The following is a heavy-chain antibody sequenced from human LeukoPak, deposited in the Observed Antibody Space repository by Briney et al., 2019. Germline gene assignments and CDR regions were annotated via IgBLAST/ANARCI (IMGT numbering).Heavy chain of an antibody. CDR2: MNPNSGNT. CDR1: GYTFSSYD. J-gene: IGHJ3*02. V-gene: IGHV1-8*01. D-gene: IGHD5-24*01. CDR3: ARGMARWLQLGDHDAFDI. Sequence: ASVKVSCKASGYTFSSYDINWVRQATGQGLEWMGWMNPNSGNTGYVQKFQGRVIMTRDTSISTAYMELTRLRSDDTAVYYCARGMARWLQLGDHDAFDIWGQGTTVTVSS.